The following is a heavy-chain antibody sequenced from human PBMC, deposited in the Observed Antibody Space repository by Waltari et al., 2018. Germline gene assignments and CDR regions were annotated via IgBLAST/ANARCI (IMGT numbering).Heavy chain of an antibody. CDR1: GFTFNNYA. J-gene: IGHJ5*02. D-gene: IGHD6-6*01. CDR3: ARGRASGLVDWFDP. CDR2: LTGGAEGA. Sequence: EVQLLESGGGLVQPGGSLRLSCAASGFTFNNYAMMWVRQAPGKGLEWIASLTGGAEGAYYADSVRGRFTISRDNSQNTLFLQMSGLRVDDSGTYYCARGRASGLVDWFDPWGRGTLVTVSS. V-gene: IGHV3-23*01.